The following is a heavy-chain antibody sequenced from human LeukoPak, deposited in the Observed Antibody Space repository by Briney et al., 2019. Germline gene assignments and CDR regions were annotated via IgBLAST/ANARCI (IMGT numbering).Heavy chain of an antibody. CDR1: GFTFTSHV. CDR2: ISMNVQTT. CDR3: VREGLERRTNFDY. V-gene: IGHV3-64D*06. Sequence: GGSLRLSCSASGFTFTSHVMHWVRQAPGKGLQYVSGISMNVQTTYYAGSVKGRFTISRDSSKNTVYLQMNSLAAEDTAVYYCVREGLERRTNFDYWGQGTLVSVSS. J-gene: IGHJ4*02. D-gene: IGHD1-1*01.